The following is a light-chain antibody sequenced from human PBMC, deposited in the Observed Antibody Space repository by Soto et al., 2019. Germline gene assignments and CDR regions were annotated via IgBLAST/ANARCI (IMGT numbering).Light chain of an antibody. V-gene: IGLV2-14*01. J-gene: IGLJ1*01. CDR1: SSDVGGYNY. Sequence: QSVLTQPASVSGSPGQSITISCTGTSSDVGGYNYVSWYQQHPGKAPKLMIYDVSNRPSGVSNRFSGSKSGNTASLTISGLQAEDEADYYCSSYTSSSTLPLFGTGTKVTVL. CDR2: DVS. CDR3: SSYTSSSTLPL.